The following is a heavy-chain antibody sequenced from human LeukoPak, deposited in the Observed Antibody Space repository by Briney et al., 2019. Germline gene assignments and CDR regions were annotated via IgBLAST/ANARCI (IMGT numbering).Heavy chain of an antibody. D-gene: IGHD1-26*01. J-gene: IGHJ4*02. Sequence: PGMSLRLSCAASGFTFSSFGMHWVRQAPGKGLEWVAVISFDGSNKYYGDSVKGRFTISRDNSKNTLYLQMNGLRAEDTAVYYCAKDWDPDYWGQGTLVTVSS. V-gene: IGHV3-33*06. CDR2: ISFDGSNK. CDR3: AKDWDPDY. CDR1: GFTFSSFG.